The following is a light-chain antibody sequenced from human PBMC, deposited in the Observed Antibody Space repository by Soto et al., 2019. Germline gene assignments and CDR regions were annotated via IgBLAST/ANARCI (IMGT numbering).Light chain of an antibody. Sequence: EIVLTQSPDTLSLSPGERATLSCRASQSVSRNNLAWYQHKPGQPPRLLIYVASRRATGIPDRFSGSGSGSEFTLSITRLEPERFAVYSCQQHGRGPWTFGQLTKVEI. CDR1: QSVSRNN. CDR2: VAS. V-gene: IGKV3-20*01. J-gene: IGKJ1*01. CDR3: QQHGRGPWT.